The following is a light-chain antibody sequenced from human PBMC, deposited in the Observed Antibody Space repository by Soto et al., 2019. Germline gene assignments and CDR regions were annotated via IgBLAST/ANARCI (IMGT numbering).Light chain of an antibody. V-gene: IGKV1-5*01. CDR2: DAS. Sequence: IQMTQSPSTLSASVGDRVTITCRASQSLSGWLAWYQQKPGKAPKLLIYDASSLESGVPSRFSGSGSGTEFALTISSLQPDDFATYYCQQYNSYPWTFGQGTKWIS. J-gene: IGKJ1*01. CDR1: QSLSGW. CDR3: QQYNSYPWT.